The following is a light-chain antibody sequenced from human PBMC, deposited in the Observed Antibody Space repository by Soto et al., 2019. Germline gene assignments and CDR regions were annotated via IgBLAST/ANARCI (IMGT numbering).Light chain of an antibody. J-gene: IGKJ4*01. V-gene: IGKV1-17*01. Sequence: DIQMTQSPSSLSASVGDRVTITCRASQGIGTDLGWYRQKPGRAPERLIYSTSSLQSGVPSRFSGSGSGTEFSLTITSLQPEDFATYFCHRYNSVPLTFGGGTKVDIK. CDR2: STS. CDR3: HRYNSVPLT. CDR1: QGIGTD.